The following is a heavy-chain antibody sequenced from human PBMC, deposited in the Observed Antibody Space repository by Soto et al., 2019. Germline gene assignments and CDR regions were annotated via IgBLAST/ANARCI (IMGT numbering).Heavy chain of an antibody. CDR1: GFALSYYA. CDR2: ISSDDSTI. J-gene: IGHJ5*02. CDR3: ARSGNAYNWFDP. Sequence: GWSLRLSCAASGFALSYYAMNWVRQAPGKGLEWVSYISSDDSTIYYADSVKGRFTISRDNAKNSLYLQINGLRAEDTAIYYCARSGNAYNWFDPWGQGTLVTVSS. D-gene: IGHD3-10*01. V-gene: IGHV3-48*03.